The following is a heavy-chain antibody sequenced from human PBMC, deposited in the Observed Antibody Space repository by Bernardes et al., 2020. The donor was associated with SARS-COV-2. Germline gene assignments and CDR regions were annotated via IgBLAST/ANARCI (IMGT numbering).Heavy chain of an antibody. CDR1: GYTFTGYY. CDR3: ARETGDRGERYFDY. Sequence: ASVKVSCKASGYTFTGYYIHWVRQAPGQGLEWLGWINPKTGGTNYAQKFQGWVTLTRDTSMSTAYMEVSRLRSDDTAVYYCARETGDRGERYFDYWGQGTLVTVSS. V-gene: IGHV1-2*04. J-gene: IGHJ4*02. CDR2: INPKTGGT. D-gene: IGHD7-27*01.